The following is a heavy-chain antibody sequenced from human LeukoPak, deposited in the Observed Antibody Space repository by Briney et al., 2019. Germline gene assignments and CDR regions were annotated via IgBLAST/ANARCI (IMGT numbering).Heavy chain of an antibody. CDR3: ATTTEGGYTYDYFYYYYMDV. CDR1: GGSISSGSYY. Sequence: SQTLSLTCTVSGGSISSGSYYWSWIRQPAGKGLEWIGLIYTSGSTNYNPSLKSRVTISVDTSKNQFSLKLSSVTAADTAVYYCATTTEGGYTYDYFYYYYMDVWGKGTTVTISS. V-gene: IGHV4-61*02. D-gene: IGHD5-18*01. J-gene: IGHJ6*03. CDR2: IYTSGST.